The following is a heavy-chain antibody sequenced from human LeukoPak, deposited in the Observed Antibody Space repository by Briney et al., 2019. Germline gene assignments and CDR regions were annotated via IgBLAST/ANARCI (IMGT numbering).Heavy chain of an antibody. Sequence: GGSLRLSCAASGFTFSSYAMSWVRQAPGKGLEWVSAISGSGGSTYYADSVKGRFTISRDNSKNTLYLQMNSLRAEDTAVYYCAKDEHIVVVIAKYNWFDPWGQGTLVTVSS. D-gene: IGHD2-21*01. CDR2: ISGSGGST. V-gene: IGHV3-23*01. CDR1: GFTFSSYA. CDR3: AKDEHIVVVIAKYNWFDP. J-gene: IGHJ5*02.